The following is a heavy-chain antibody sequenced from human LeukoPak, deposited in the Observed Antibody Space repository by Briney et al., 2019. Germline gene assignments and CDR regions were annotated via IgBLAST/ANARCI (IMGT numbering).Heavy chain of an antibody. CDR2: ISYDGSNK. D-gene: IGHD6-19*01. Sequence: GGSLRLSCAASGFTFSSYGMHWVRQAPGKGLEWVAVISYDGSNKYYADSVKGRLTISRDNSKNTLYLQMNSLRAEDTAVYYCAKRGRSGWHVDYWGQGTLVTVSS. CDR1: GFTFSSYG. J-gene: IGHJ4*02. V-gene: IGHV3-30*18. CDR3: AKRGRSGWHVDY.